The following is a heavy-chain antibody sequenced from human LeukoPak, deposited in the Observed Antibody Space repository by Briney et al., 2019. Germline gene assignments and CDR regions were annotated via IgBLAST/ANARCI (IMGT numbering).Heavy chain of an antibody. D-gene: IGHD2-2*01. J-gene: IGHJ4*02. CDR1: GYTFTSYG. Sequence: ASVKVSCKASGYTFTSYGISWVRQAPGQGLEWMGWISAYNGNTNYAQKLQGRVTMTTDTSTSTAYMELRSLRSDDTAVYYCASSDIVVVPAATQSFDYWGQGTLDTVSS. CDR3: ASSDIVVVPAATQSFDY. CDR2: ISAYNGNT. V-gene: IGHV1-18*01.